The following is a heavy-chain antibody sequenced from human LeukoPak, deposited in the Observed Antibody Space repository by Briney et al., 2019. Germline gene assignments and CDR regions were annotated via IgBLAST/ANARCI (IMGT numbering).Heavy chain of an antibody. J-gene: IGHJ3*02. CDR3: ARDTGLDYYDSSGYPNDAFDI. CDR1: GGSFSGYY. CDR2: INHSGST. D-gene: IGHD3-22*01. Sequence: PSETLSLTCAVYGGSFSGYYWSWIRQPPGKGLEWIGEINHSGSTNYNPSLKSRVTISVDTSKNQFSLKLCSVTAADTAVYYCARDTGLDYYDSSGYPNDAFDIWGQGTMVTVSS. V-gene: IGHV4-34*01.